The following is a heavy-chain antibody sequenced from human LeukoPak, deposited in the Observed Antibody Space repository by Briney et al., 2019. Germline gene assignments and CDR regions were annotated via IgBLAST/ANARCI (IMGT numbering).Heavy chain of an antibody. J-gene: IGHJ3*01. CDR2: IYYSGST. D-gene: IGHD2-15*01. V-gene: IGHV4-39*07. CDR3: AGIYTPNDPDIVVVVGAFDVIDV. Sequence: PSETLSLTCTVSGGSISSSSYYWGWIRQPPGKGLEWIGSIYYSGSTYYDPSLQSRVTISLDTSKNQFSLKLSSVTAADTAVYYCAGIYTPNDPDIVVVVGAFDVIDVWGQGTMVTVSS. CDR1: GGSISSSSYY.